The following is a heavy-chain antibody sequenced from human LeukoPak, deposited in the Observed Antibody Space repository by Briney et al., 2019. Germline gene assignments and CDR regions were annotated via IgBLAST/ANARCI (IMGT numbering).Heavy chain of an antibody. D-gene: IGHD3-22*01. CDR3: ARGPVPNDSSGYYYVADWFDP. CDR2: MNPNRGNT. J-gene: IGHJ5*02. CDR1: GYTFTIYY. V-gene: IGHV1-8*01. Sequence: ASVKLSFNSSGYTFTIYYINWVRQAQGQGLELMGCMNPNRGNTGYSQKFQGRVTMTRNTSISTAYMELSSLRSEDTAVYCCARGPVPNDSSGYYYVADWFDPWGQGSLVTVYS.